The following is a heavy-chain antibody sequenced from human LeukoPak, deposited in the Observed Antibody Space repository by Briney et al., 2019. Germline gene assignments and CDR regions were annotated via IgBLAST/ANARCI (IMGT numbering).Heavy chain of an antibody. J-gene: IGHJ3*02. CDR1: GYTFTGYY. CDR3: ARGVGYYYAFDI. Sequence: ASVKVSXKASGYTFTGYYMHWVRQAPGQGLEWMGRINPNSGGTNYAQKFQGRVTMTRDTSISTAYMELSRLRSDDTAVYYCARGVGYYYAFDIWGQGTMVTVSS. D-gene: IGHD3-22*01. V-gene: IGHV1-2*06. CDR2: INPNSGGT.